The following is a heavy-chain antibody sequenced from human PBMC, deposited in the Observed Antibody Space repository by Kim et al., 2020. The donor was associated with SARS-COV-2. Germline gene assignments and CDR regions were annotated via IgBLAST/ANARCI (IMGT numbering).Heavy chain of an antibody. V-gene: IGHV3-30*18. CDR2: ISYDGSNK. D-gene: IGHD3-9*01. CDR3: AKIEPGNLRYFDWLSDY. J-gene: IGHJ4*01. CDR1: GFTFSSYG. Sequence: GGSLRLSCAASGFTFSSYGMHWVRQAPGKGLEWVAVISYDGSNKYYADSVKGRFTISRDNSKNTLYLQMNSLRAEDTAVYYCAKIEPGNLRYFDWLSDY.